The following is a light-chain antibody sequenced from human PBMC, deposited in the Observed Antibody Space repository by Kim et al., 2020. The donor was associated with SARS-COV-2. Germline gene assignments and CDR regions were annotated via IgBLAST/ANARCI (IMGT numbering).Light chain of an antibody. J-gene: IGLJ2*01. CDR1: SSDVGTYNL. CDR2: EVN. CDR3: CSYAGSYTLWV. Sequence: QSLTISCAGTSSDVGTYNLVSWYKQHPGKAPQLMFYEVNKRPSGISNRFSGSKSGNTASLTISGLQAEDEADYYCCSYAGSYTLWVFGGGTQLTVL. V-gene: IGLV2-23*02.